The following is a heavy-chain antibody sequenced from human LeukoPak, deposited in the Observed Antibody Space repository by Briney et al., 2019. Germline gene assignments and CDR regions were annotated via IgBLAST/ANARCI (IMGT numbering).Heavy chain of an antibody. CDR1: GFNIGPYA. CDR2: IKAYGSGT. D-gene: IGHD1-1*01. J-gene: IGHJ6*02. CDR3: ATWAFYHNLDV. Sequence: PGGALRLSCAASGFNIGPYAMYWVRQGPGRVLELFSVIKAYGSGTFYSDSVRGRFTTSRDKSKNSLHLHMSSLTSDDTALYYCATWAFYHNLDVWGQGTTVAVSS. V-gene: IGHV3-43*02.